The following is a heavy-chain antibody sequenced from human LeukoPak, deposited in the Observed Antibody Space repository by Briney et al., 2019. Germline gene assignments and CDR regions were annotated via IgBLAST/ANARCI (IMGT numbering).Heavy chain of an antibody. CDR3: ARDSRYCGGDCYSNQLPHYYFDY. CDR2: INPEGGGT. D-gene: IGHD2-21*02. Sequence: ASVKVSCKASGYTFTGYYMHWVRQAPGQGLEWMGWINPEGGGTNYAQKFQGRVTITRGTSISTVYMDLTSLTSDDTAVYYCARDSRYCGGDCYSNQLPHYYFDYWGQGTLVTVSS. CDR1: GYTFTGYY. J-gene: IGHJ4*02. V-gene: IGHV1-2*02.